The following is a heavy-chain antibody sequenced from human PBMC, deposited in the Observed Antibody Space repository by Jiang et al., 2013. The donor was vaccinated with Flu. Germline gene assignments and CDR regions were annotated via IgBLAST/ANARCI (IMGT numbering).Heavy chain of an antibody. Sequence: LLKPSETLSLTCGFPGGSIRGFYWNWIRQPPGKGLEWIGEINHSGSTTNYNPSLKSRVTISMDTAKNQLSLKMRSVTAADTAVYYCARGARISGIFYGLDYWGQG. V-gene: IGHV4-34*01. CDR1: GGSIRGFY. CDR2: INHSGSTT. D-gene: IGHD1-26*01. J-gene: IGHJ4*02. CDR3: ARGARISGIFYGLDY.